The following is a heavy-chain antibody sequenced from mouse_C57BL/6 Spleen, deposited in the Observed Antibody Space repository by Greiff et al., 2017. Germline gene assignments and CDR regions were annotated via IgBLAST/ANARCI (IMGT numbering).Heavy chain of an antibody. V-gene: IGHV3-1*01. D-gene: IGHD1-1*01. J-gene: IGHJ2*01. CDR1: GYSITSGYD. CDR3: ARDGSGGGYFDY. Sequence: VQLKESGPGMVKPSQSLSLTCTVTGYSITSGYDWHWIRHFPGNKLEWMGYISYSGSTNYNPSLKSRISITHDTSKNHFFLKLNSVTTEDTATYYCARDGSGGGYFDYWGQGTTLTVSS. CDR2: ISYSGST.